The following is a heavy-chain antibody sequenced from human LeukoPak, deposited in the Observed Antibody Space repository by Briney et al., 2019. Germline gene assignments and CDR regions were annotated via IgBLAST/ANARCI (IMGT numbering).Heavy chain of an antibody. D-gene: IGHD2-2*01. CDR1: SGSISSYY. V-gene: IGHV4-59*08. Sequence: SETLSLTCTVSSGSISSYYWSWIRQTPGKGLEWIGYIFSGGITNYNPSLKSRTTISLDTSESQFSLTVTSVTAADTADYYCARGVCTSSYCYAGDYGLDVWGQGTTVTVSS. CDR3: ARGVCTSSYCYAGDYGLDV. CDR2: IFSGGIT. J-gene: IGHJ6*02.